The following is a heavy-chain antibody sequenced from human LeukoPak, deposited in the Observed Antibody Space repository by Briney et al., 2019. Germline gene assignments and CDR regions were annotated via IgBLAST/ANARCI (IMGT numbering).Heavy chain of an antibody. CDR3: ARGWDSSGQMPFLY. CDR1: GGTFSNYA. D-gene: IGHD3-22*01. V-gene: IGHV1-69*13. CDR2: IIPIFGTA. J-gene: IGHJ4*02. Sequence: SVKVSCKASGGTFSNYAISWVRQAPGQGLEWMGGIIPIFGTANYAQKFQGRVTITADVSTSTAYMELSRLRSEDTAFYYCARGWDSSGQMPFLYWGQGTLVTVSS.